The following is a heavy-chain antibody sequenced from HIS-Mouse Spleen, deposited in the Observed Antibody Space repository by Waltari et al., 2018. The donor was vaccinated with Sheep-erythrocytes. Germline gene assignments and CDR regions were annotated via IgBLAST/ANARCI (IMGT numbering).Heavy chain of an antibody. V-gene: IGHV3-15*01. CDR3: TTDLYYDFWSGSKYFDY. Sequence: EVQLVESGGGLVKPGGSLRLSCAASGFTFSNAWMSWVRQAPGKGLEGVGRIKSKTDGGTTDYAAPVKGRFTISRDDSKHTLYLQMNSLKTEDTAVYYCTTDLYYDFWSGSKYFDYWGQGTLVTVSS. D-gene: IGHD3-3*01. J-gene: IGHJ4*02. CDR1: GFTFSNAW. CDR2: IKSKTDGGTT.